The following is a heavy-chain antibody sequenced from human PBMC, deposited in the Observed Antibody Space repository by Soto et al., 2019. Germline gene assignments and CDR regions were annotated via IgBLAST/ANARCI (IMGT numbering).Heavy chain of an antibody. D-gene: IGHD2-2*01. CDR1: GFTFNNYA. V-gene: IGHV3-23*01. CDR3: AKALWRSGTSCPAYRGMDV. J-gene: IGHJ6*03. CDR2: ISYSGATT. Sequence: EVQVLESGGGLVQPGGSLRLSCAASGFTFNNYAMTWVRQAPGKGLEWVSTISYSGATTYYADSVRGRFTISRDNSKNTLYLQMNSLRADDTAVYHCAKALWRSGTSCPAYRGMDVWGKGTTVTVSS.